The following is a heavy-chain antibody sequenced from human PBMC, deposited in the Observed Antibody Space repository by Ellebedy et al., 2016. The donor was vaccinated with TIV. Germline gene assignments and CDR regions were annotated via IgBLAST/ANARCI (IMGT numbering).Heavy chain of an antibody. Sequence: GGSLRLSCSVSGFTVNSNYMSWVRQAPGKGLEWVSLVSVDGTTYYADSVKGRFSISRNISKNTLFLQMNSLRAEDTALYYCASETFNDVGLEIWGVLDIWGRGTLVTVSS. CDR2: VSVDGTT. D-gene: IGHD1-1*01. J-gene: IGHJ3*02. V-gene: IGHV3-66*01. CDR1: GFTVNSNY. CDR3: ASETFNDVGLEIWGVLDI.